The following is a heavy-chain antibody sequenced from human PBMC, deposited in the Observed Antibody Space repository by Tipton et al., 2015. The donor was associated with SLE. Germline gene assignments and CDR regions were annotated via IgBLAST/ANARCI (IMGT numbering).Heavy chain of an antibody. CDR2: IYNRGGT. CDR3: ARSFEMGSTHT. Sequence: TLSLTCTVSGGSMSSYYWTWIRQAPGKGLEWVGNIYNRGGTEYNPSLKSRVIMSIDTSKSQFSLNLNSVTAADTAIYYCARSFEMGSTHTWGQGTLVTVSS. D-gene: IGHD5-24*01. V-gene: IGHV4-59*08. CDR1: GGSMSSYY. J-gene: IGHJ5*02.